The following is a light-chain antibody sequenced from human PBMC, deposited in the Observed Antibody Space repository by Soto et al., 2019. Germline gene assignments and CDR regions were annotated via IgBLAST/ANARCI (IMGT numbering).Light chain of an antibody. CDR2: KAS. Sequence: DIQMTQSPSTLSGSVGDRVTITCRASPTISSWLAWYQQKPGKAPKLLIYKASTLKSGVPSRFSGSGSGTEFTLTISSLQADDFATYYFQHYNSYSEAFGQWTKVELK. J-gene: IGKJ1*01. V-gene: IGKV1-5*03. CDR1: PTISSW. CDR3: QHYNSYSEA.